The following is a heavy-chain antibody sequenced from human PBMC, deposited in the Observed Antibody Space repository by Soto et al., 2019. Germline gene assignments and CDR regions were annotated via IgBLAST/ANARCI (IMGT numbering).Heavy chain of an antibody. V-gene: IGHV3-30-3*01. CDR1: GFTISSYA. D-gene: IGHD5-12*01. CDR3: ARDGVATSYYHGIDV. CDR2: ISYDGSNK. Sequence: QVQRVEYGGGVVQPGRSLRLSCAASGFTISSYAIHWVRQAPGKGLEWVAVISYDGSNKYYADSVTGRFTISRDNSKNTLYLQMNSLRGEDTAVYYCARDGVATSYYHGIDVWGQGTTVTVSS. J-gene: IGHJ6*02.